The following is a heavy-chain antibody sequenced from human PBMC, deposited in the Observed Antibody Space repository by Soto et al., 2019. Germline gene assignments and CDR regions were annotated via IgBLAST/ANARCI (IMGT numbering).Heavy chain of an antibody. CDR3: AKPSVPRPRKTVTFDF. CDR2: ISGSGGST. V-gene: IGHV3-23*01. D-gene: IGHD4-17*01. J-gene: IGHJ5*01. Sequence: GGPLRLSCAASVFTFSSYAMSWVRQAPGKGLEWVSAISGSGGSTYYADSVKGRFTISRDNSKNTLYLQMNSLRAEDTAVYYCAKPSVPRPRKTVTFDFWGQGTLVTVSS. CDR1: VFTFSSYA.